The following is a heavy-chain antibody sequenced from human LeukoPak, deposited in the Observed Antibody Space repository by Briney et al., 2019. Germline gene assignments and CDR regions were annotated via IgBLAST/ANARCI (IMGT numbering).Heavy chain of an antibody. D-gene: IGHD6-13*01. CDR3: VKDRWVDH. V-gene: IGHV3-64D*06. J-gene: IGHJ4*02. CDR2: ISSEGKTT. Sequence: GGSLRPSCEASGFIFSRYAMHWVRQAPGKGLEYVSSISSEGKTTYYADSVKGRFTISRDNSKNTLYLQMSSLRPEDTAVYYCVKDRWVDHWGQGTLVTVSS. CDR1: GFIFSRYA.